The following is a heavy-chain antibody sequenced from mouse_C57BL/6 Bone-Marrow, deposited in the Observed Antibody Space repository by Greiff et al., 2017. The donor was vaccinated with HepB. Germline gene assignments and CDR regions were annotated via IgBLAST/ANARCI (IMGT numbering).Heavy chain of an antibody. CDR3: ARTSLLDYYYGSSTAWFAY. D-gene: IGHD1-1*01. J-gene: IGHJ3*01. CDR1: GYTFTSYW. CDR2: INPSNGGT. V-gene: IGHV1-53*01. Sequence: QVQLQQPGTELVKPGASVKLSCKASGYTFTSYWMHWVKQRPGQGLEWIGNINPSNGGTNYNEKFKSKATLTVDKSSSTAYMQLSSLTSEDSAVYYCARTSLLDYYYGSSTAWFAYWGQGTLVTVSA.